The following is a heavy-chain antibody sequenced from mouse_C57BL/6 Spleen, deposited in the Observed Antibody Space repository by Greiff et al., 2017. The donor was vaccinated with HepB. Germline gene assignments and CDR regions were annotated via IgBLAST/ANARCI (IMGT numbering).Heavy chain of an antibody. V-gene: IGHV1-81*01. CDR2: IYPRSGNT. D-gene: IGHD2-2*01. J-gene: IGHJ3*01. CDR3: AREGYGSTWFAY. Sequence: QVQLKESGAELARPGASVKLSCKASGYTFTSYGISWVKQRTGQGLEWIGEIYPRSGNTYYNEKFKGKATLTADKSSSTAYMELRSLTSEDSAVYFCAREGYGSTWFAYWGQGPLVTVSA. CDR1: GYTFTSYG.